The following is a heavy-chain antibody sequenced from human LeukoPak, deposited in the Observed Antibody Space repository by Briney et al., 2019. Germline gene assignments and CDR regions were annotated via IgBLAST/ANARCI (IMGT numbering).Heavy chain of an antibody. V-gene: IGHV3-30*02. Sequence: PGGSLRLSCAASGFTFSSYGMHWVRQAPGKGLEWVSYIRYDGINEYYADSVRGRFTTSRDISKKTLYLQMNSLRAEDTAVYYCAKDRGVFGVAYSLDYWGQGSLVTVSS. D-gene: IGHD3-3*01. CDR2: IRYDGINE. J-gene: IGHJ4*02. CDR1: GFTFSSYG. CDR3: AKDRGVFGVAYSLDY.